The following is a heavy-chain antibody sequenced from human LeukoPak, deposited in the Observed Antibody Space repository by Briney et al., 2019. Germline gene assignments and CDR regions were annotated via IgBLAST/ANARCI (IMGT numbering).Heavy chain of an antibody. Sequence: GGSLRLSCAASGFTFSDYYMSWIRQAPGKGLEWVSYISSSSSYTNYADSVKGRFTISRDNAKNSLYLQMNSLRAEDTAVYYCAREPEYGDYGLGWYFDLWGRGTLVTVSS. CDR3: AREPEYGDYGLGWYFDL. V-gene: IGHV3-11*06. D-gene: IGHD4-17*01. CDR2: ISSSSSYT. CDR1: GFTFSDYY. J-gene: IGHJ2*01.